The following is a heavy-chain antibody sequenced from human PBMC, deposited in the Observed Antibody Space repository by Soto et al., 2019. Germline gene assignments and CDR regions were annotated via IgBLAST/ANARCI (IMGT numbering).Heavy chain of an antibody. CDR1: GYSFTSYW. CDR2: IYPDDSET. J-gene: IGHJ4*02. Sequence: GESLKISCKGSGYSFTSYWIGWVRQMPGKGLEWMGIIYPDDSETRYSPSFQGQVTIPADKYIRTAYLQWSSLKASDTAIYYCARRGSDHDLLTGLNYYFDSWGQGTLVTVSS. CDR3: ARRGSDHDLLTGLNYYFDS. V-gene: IGHV5-51*01. D-gene: IGHD3-9*01.